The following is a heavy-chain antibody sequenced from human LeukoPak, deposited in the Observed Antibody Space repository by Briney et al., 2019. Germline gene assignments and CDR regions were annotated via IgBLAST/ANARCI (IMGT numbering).Heavy chain of an antibody. CDR1: GFTFSSYS. V-gene: IGHV3-21*01. CDR2: ISSSSSYI. Sequence: PGGSLRLSCAASGFTFSSYSMNWVRQAPGKGLEWVSSISSSSSYIYYADSVKGRFTISRGNAKNSLYLQMNSLRAEDTAVYYCARAPRTLRYFDWSPPNWFDPWGQGTLVTVSS. D-gene: IGHD3-9*01. J-gene: IGHJ5*02. CDR3: ARAPRTLRYFDWSPPNWFDP.